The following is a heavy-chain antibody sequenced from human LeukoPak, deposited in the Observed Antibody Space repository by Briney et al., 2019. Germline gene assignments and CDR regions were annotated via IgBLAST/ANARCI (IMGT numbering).Heavy chain of an antibody. Sequence: PGGSLSLSCAASGFNFIDYSMNWVRQAPGKGLEWISYIGISSGNTKYADSVKGRFTISRDKARNSLYLQMNSLRVEDTAMYYCARDHRYAFDNWGHGTLVTVSS. V-gene: IGHV3-48*01. J-gene: IGHJ4*01. CDR3: ARDHRYAFDN. D-gene: IGHD5-12*01. CDR2: IGISSGNT. CDR1: GFNFIDYS.